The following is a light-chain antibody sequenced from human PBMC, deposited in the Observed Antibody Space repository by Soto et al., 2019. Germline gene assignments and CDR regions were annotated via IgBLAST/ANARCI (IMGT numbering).Light chain of an antibody. J-gene: IGLJ1*01. CDR1: SSNIGGNT. V-gene: IGLV1-44*01. CDR2: STS. CDR3: SSWDDILNGYV. Sequence: QSVLTQPPSTSGTPGQRVTISCSGSSSNIGGNTVTWYQQLPGAAPKLLIFSTSLRPSGIPDRFSGSKSGTSASLAISGLQSEDEADYYCSSWDDILNGYVFGTGTKVTVL.